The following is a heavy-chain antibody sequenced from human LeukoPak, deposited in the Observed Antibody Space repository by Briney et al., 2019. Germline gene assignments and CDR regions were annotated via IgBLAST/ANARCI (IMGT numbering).Heavy chain of an antibody. D-gene: IGHD1-1*01. CDR1: GDSISSSNY. V-gene: IGHV4-4*02. J-gene: IGHJ4*02. CDR3: ARVSGTTPFDY. Sequence: SETLSLTCAVSGDSISSSNYWCWVRQPPGKGLEWIGEISHSGSTNYNPSLESRVTVSVDKSKNQFSLKLNSVTAADTAIYFCARVSGTTPFDYWGQGILVTVSS. CDR2: ISHSGST.